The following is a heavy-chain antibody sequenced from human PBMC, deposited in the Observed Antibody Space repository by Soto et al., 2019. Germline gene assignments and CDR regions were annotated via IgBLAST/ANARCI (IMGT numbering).Heavy chain of an antibody. CDR1: GGSISSGDYY. CDR2: IYYSGST. CDR3: ASSLPSGHDSGTYDY. J-gene: IGHJ4*02. Sequence: SETLSLTCTVSGGSISSGDYYWSWIRQPPGKGLEWIGYIYYSGSTYYNPSLKSRVTISVDTSKNQFSLKLSSVTAADTAVYYCASSLPSGHDSGTYDYWGQGTLVTVSS. D-gene: IGHD5-12*01. V-gene: IGHV4-30-4*01.